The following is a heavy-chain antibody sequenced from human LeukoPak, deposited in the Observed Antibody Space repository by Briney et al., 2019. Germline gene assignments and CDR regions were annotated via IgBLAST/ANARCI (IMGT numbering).Heavy chain of an antibody. V-gene: IGHV4-39*07. CDR1: GGSISSSSYY. CDR3: ARENVEVPAAIRFAFDI. CDR2: IYYSGST. J-gene: IGHJ3*02. Sequence: SETLSLTCTVSGGSISSSSYYWGWIRQPPGKGLEWIGSIYYSGSTYYNPSLKSRVTMSVDTSKNQFSLKLSSVTAADTAVYYCARENVEVPAAIRFAFDIWGQGTMVTVSS. D-gene: IGHD2-2*01.